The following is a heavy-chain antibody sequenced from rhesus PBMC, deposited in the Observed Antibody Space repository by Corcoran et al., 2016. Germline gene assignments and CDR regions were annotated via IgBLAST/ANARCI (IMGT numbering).Heavy chain of an antibody. Sequence: EVQLVQSGAEVKKPGASVKISCKASGYTFTDYYLHWVRQAPEKGLEWMGRVVPEDGEAILAQKFQDRVTITADTSTDTAYMELSSLRSEDTAMYYCATQGLFYWGQGVLVTVSS. CDR1: GYTFTDYY. V-gene: IGHV1-111*02. CDR3: ATQGLFY. CDR2: VVPEDGEA. J-gene: IGHJ4*01. D-gene: IGHD3-28*01.